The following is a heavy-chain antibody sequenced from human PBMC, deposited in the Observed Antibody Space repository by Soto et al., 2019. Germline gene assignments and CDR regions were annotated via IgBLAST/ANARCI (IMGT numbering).Heavy chain of an antibody. Sequence: SETLSLTCTVSGGSISSYYWSWIRQPPGKGLEWIGYIYYSGSTNYNPSLKSRVTISVDTSKNQFSLKLSSVTAADTAVYYCAREDMSGTYYFDYWGLGIQVTVSS. V-gene: IGHV4-59*01. D-gene: IGHD1-26*01. CDR2: IYYSGST. J-gene: IGHJ4*02. CDR1: GGSISSYY. CDR3: AREDMSGTYYFDY.